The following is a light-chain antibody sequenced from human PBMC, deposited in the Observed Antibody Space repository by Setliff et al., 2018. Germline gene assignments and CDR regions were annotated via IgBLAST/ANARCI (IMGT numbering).Light chain of an antibody. V-gene: IGLV2-8*01. J-gene: IGLJ1*01. Sequence: QSALTQPPSASGSPGQSVTISRTGTSSDVGGYNYVSWYQQHPGKAPKLMIYEVSKRPSGVPDRFSGSKSGNTASLTVSGLQAEDGADYYCSSYAGSNTPYVFGTGTKVAVL. CDR3: SSYAGSNTPYV. CDR2: EVS. CDR1: SSDVGGYNY.